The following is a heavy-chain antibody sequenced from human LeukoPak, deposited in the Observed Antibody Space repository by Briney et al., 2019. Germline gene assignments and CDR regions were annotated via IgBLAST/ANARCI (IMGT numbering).Heavy chain of an antibody. CDR2: IDYSGSGST. Sequence: SETLSVICTVSGDSMSGYYWSWIRQPPGKGLERIGYIDYSGSGSTYYHPSLKSRVTISVDTSKNQFCLKLTSVTAADTAVYYCARVVGERRGNFVDYWGQGTLVTVSS. V-gene: IGHV4-59*01. D-gene: IGHD1-26*01. CDR1: GDSMSGYY. CDR3: ARVVGERRGNFVDY. J-gene: IGHJ4*02.